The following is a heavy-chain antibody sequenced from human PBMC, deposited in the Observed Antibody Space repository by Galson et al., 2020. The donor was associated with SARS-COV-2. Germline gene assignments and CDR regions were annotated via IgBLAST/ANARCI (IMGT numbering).Heavy chain of an antibody. V-gene: IGHV3-48*03. CDR1: GFTFSDYE. J-gene: IGHJ3*02. D-gene: IGHD6-13*01. CDR2: ISRSGTNI. Sequence: GGSLRLSCAGSGFTFSDYEMNWVRHGPGKGLEWVSYISRSGTNIYYADSVKGRSTISRDNAKNSLYLQMTSLRAEDTAVYYCASPYLAAASFFGAFDIWGPVTMVTVSS. CDR3: ASPYLAAASFFGAFDI.